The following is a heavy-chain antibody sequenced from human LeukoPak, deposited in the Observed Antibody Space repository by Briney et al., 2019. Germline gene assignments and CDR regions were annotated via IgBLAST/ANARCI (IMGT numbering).Heavy chain of an antibody. CDR3: ARDRYYYDTSGYFHIDY. CDR2: INPSGGST. V-gene: IGHV1-46*01. CDR1: GYTFTNYY. Sequence: ASVKVSCKASGYTFTNYYMNWVRQAPGQGLEGMGIINPSGGSTSYAQKFQGRVTVTRDTSTSTAYMELRSLRSDDTAVYYCARDRYYYDTSGYFHIDYWGQGTLVTVSA. J-gene: IGHJ4*02. D-gene: IGHD3-22*01.